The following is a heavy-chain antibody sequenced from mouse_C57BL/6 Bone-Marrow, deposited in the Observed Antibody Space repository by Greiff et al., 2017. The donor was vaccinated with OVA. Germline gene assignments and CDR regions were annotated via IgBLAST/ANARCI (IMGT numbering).Heavy chain of an antibody. CDR2: ISDGGSYT. J-gene: IGHJ2*01. D-gene: IGHD2-3*01. CDR1: GFTFSSYA. Sequence: EVKVVESGGGLVKPGGSLKLSCAASGFTFSSYAMSWVRQTPEKRLEWVATISDGGSYTYYPDNVKGRFTISRDNAKNNLYLQMSHLKSEDTAMYYCARDLSPDYWGQGTTLTVSS. CDR3: ARDLSPDY. V-gene: IGHV5-4*01.